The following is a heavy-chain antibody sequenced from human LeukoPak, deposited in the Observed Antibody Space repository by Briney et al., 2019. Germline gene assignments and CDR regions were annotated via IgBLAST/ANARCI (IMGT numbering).Heavy chain of an antibody. D-gene: IGHD1-1*01. Sequence: GGSLRLSCEASLFPFMTYAMNWVRESPGKGLEWVAFLTRGSSNIQYAESVKGRSTISRDNGKDSLFLQMKSLRAEDTGVYYCDRVVPVHKYYNSYMDVWGKGTTVTVSS. J-gene: IGHJ6*03. CDR2: LTRGSSNI. CDR3: DRVVPVHKYYNSYMDV. V-gene: IGHV3-48*01. CDR1: LFPFMTYA.